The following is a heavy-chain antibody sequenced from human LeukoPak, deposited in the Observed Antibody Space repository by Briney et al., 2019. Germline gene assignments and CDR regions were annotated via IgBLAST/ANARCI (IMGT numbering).Heavy chain of an antibody. V-gene: IGHV1-46*01. Sequence: GASVKVSCKASGYTFTSYYMHWVRQAPGQGLEWMGIINPSGGSTSYAQKFQGRVTMTRDTSTSTVYMELCRLRSDDTAVYYCARVNKGYCSGGSCYPLGYWGQGTLVTVSS. J-gene: IGHJ4*02. CDR3: ARVNKGYCSGGSCYPLGY. D-gene: IGHD2-15*01. CDR2: INPSGGST. CDR1: GYTFTSYY.